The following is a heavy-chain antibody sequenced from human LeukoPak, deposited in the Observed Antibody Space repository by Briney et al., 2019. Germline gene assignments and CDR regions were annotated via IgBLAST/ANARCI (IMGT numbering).Heavy chain of an antibody. CDR2: ISYDGSNK. Sequence: PGGSLRLSCAASGFTFSSYGVHWVRQAPGKGLEWVAVISYDGSNKYYADSVKGRFTISRDNSKNTLYLQMNSLRAEDTAVYYCAKDSVPTYYYDSSGYFDYWGQGTLVTVSS. CDR1: GFTFSSYG. J-gene: IGHJ4*02. CDR3: AKDSVPTYYYDSSGYFDY. D-gene: IGHD3-22*01. V-gene: IGHV3-30*18.